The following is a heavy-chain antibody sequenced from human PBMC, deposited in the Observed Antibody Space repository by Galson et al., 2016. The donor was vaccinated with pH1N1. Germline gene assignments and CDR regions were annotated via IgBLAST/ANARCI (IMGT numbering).Heavy chain of an antibody. Sequence: SVKVSCKASGGTFSRYLINWVRQAPGQGLEWMGGIIVVFGTVNYAEKLQGRVTISADESKSTAYMELKNLRSEDTAVYFCAKDGVQRFLERGHYDYYGMDVWGQGTTVAVSS. J-gene: IGHJ6*02. CDR3: AKDGVQRFLERGHYDYYGMDV. D-gene: IGHD3-3*01. CDR2: IIVVFGTV. V-gene: IGHV1-69*13. CDR1: GGTFSRYL.